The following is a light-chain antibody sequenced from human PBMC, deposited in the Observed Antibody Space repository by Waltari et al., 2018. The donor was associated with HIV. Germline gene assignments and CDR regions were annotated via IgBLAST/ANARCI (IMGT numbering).Light chain of an antibody. CDR1: QSVSSY. J-gene: IGKJ1*01. Sequence: VLTPSPATLSLSPGARATPPCRASQSVSSYLAWYRQKPGQAPRLLIYDASNRATGIPARFSGSGSGSDFTLTISSLEPEDFAVYYCQQRSNWPRTFGQGTKVEIK. CDR3: QQRSNWPRT. CDR2: DAS. V-gene: IGKV3-11*01.